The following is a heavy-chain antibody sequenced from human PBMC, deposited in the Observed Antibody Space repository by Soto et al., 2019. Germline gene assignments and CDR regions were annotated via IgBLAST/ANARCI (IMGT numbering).Heavy chain of an antibody. CDR3: AKVGGFAP. V-gene: IGHV3-23*01. Sequence: EEQLLESGGGLVKPGGSLRLSCAASGFTFSRYAMSWVRQIPGKGLECVSAIGGDGESTHYADSVKGRFTISRDNSKNTLYLQLNRLRVEDTAVYYCAKVGGFAPWGQGTLVTVSS. CDR1: GFTFSRYA. CDR2: IGGDGEST. D-gene: IGHD4-17*01. J-gene: IGHJ5*02.